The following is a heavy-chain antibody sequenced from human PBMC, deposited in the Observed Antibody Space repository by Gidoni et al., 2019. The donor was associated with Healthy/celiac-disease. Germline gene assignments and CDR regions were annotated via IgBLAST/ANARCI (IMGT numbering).Heavy chain of an antibody. J-gene: IGHJ4*02. Sequence: EVQLVQSGAEVKKPGKSLKISCKGYGYSVTRPWIGWVLQMHGKGLEWMGIIYHGDSDTRYSQSFQGQVPISADKSISTAYLQWSSLKASDTAMYYCARHGGSYRERVFDYWGQGTLVTVSS. CDR1: GYSVTRPW. D-gene: IGHD1-26*01. V-gene: IGHV5-51*01. CDR3: ARHGGSYRERVFDY. CDR2: IYHGDSDT.